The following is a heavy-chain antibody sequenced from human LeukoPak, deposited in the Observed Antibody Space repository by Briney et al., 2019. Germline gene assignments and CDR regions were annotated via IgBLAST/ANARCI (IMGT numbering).Heavy chain of an antibody. D-gene: IGHD3-10*01. CDR1: GASITSSNYY. CDR3: ARGGYYGSGNDFRFDP. CDR2: IYSSGNT. Sequence: SETLSLTCAVSGASITSSNYYWGWVRQSPGKGLEWIGNIYSSGNTYYNASLKSRVTMYIDTSKNQFFLKLSSVTAADTAIYYCARGGYYGSGNDFRFDPWGQGTLVTVSS. J-gene: IGHJ5*02. V-gene: IGHV4-39*07.